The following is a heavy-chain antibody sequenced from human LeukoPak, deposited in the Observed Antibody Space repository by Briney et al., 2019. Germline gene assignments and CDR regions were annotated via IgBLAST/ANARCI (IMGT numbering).Heavy chain of an antibody. CDR2: ISAYNGNT. J-gene: IGHJ6*02. CDR1: GGTFSSYG. D-gene: IGHD5-12*01. Sequence: RASVKVSCKASGGTFSSYGISWVRQAPGQGLEWMGWISAYNGNTNYAQKLQGRVTMTTDTSTSTAYMELRSLRSDDTAVYYCARDLGYSGYDWLVSNSAGYYYYGMDVWGQGTTVTVSS. V-gene: IGHV1-18*01. CDR3: ARDLGYSGYDWLVSNSAGYYYYGMDV.